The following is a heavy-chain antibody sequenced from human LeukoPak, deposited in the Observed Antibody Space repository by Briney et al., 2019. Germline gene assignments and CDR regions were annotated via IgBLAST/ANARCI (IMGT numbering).Heavy chain of an antibody. CDR1: GFTFTNAW. J-gene: IGHJ4*02. D-gene: IGHD1-20*01. V-gene: IGHV3-15*07. CDR2: IKSKAVGETI. Sequence: GGSLRLSCAASGFTFTNAWMNWVRQAPGKGLEWVGRIKSKAVGETIDYAAPVKGRFTFSRDDSKNMLYLQMNSLKSEDTAVYYCSTLTSRGLSDSWGQGTLVTVSS. CDR3: STLTSRGLSDS.